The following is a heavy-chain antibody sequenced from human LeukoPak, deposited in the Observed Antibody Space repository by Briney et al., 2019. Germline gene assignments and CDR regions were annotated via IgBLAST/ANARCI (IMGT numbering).Heavy chain of an antibody. J-gene: IGHJ4*02. Sequence: SETLSLTCTVSGGSISSYYWSWIRQPPGKGLEWIGYIYYSGSTNYNPSLKSRVTISVDTSKNQFSLKLSSVTAADTAVYYCARHRGIAAAGPFDYWGQGTLVTVSS. CDR3: ARHRGIAAAGPFDY. CDR1: GGSISSYY. D-gene: IGHD6-13*01. V-gene: IGHV4-59*08. CDR2: IYYSGST.